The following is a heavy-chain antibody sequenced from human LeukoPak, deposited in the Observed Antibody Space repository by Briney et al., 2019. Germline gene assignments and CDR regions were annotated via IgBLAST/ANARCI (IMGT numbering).Heavy chain of an antibody. Sequence: GGSLRLSCAASGFTFSSYAMSWVRQAPGKGLEWVSAISGSGGSTYYADSVKGRFTISRDNSKNTLCLQMNSLRAEDTAVYYCAKDLDSGSWSPGLIDYWGQGTLVTVSS. CDR3: AKDLDSGSWSPGLIDY. CDR1: GFTFSSYA. V-gene: IGHV3-23*01. D-gene: IGHD6-13*01. J-gene: IGHJ4*02. CDR2: ISGSGGST.